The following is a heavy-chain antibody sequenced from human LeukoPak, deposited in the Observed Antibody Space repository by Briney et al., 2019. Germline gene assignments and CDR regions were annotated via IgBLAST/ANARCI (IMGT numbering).Heavy chain of an antibody. D-gene: IGHD2-2*02. CDR2: IYHSGTT. CDR1: GYSISSGYF. J-gene: IGHJ4*02. CDR3: ARAREPLLYTYYFDF. Sequence: SETLSLTCSVSGYSISSGYFWGWIRQPPVKGLEWIGRIYHSGTTYYDPSLKSRVTISVDTSRNEFSLKLSSVTAADTAVYYCARAREPLLYTYYFDFWGQGALVTVSS. V-gene: IGHV4-38-2*02.